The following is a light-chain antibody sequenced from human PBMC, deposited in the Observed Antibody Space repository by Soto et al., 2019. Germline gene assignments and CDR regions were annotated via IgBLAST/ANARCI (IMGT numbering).Light chain of an antibody. Sequence: DIQMTQSPSSLSASVGDRVTITCRASQSISSYLNWYQQKPGKAPKLLIYAASSLQSVVPSMFSGSGSGTDFTLTISSLQPEDFATYYCQQSYSTPWTFGQGTKVEIK. CDR3: QQSYSTPWT. CDR1: QSISSY. J-gene: IGKJ1*01. V-gene: IGKV1-39*01. CDR2: AAS.